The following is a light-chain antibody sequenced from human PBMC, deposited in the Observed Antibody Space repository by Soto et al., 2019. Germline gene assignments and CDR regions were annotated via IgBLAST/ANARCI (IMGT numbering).Light chain of an antibody. CDR2: EVS. Sequence: QSVLTQPASVSGSPGQSITISCTGTSSDVGGYNYVSWYQQHPGKAPKLMIYEVSNRPPGVSNRFSGSKSGNTASLTISGLQAEDEAGYYCSSYTSSSTPYVFGTGTKVTVL. V-gene: IGLV2-14*01. CDR3: SSYTSSSTPYV. CDR1: SSDVGGYNY. J-gene: IGLJ1*01.